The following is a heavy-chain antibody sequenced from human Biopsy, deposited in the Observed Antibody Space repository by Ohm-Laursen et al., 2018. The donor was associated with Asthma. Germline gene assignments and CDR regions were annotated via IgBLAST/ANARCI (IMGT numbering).Heavy chain of an antibody. D-gene: IGHD5-24*01. J-gene: IGHJ6*02. V-gene: IGHV3-53*01. Sequence: SLRLSCAASGFSVSTKYMSWVRQAPGKGLEWVSLIYSGDNTYYADSVKGRFTISRDHSKLYLQMNNLRAEDTAVYHRARISRLGYNSLDYGMDVWGQGTTVTVSS. CDR1: GFSVSTKY. CDR3: ARISRLGYNSLDYGMDV. CDR2: IYSGDNT.